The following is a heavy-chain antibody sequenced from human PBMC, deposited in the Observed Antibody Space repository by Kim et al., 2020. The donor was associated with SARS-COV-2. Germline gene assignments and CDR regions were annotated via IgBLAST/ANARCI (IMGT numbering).Heavy chain of an antibody. CDR2: IYYSGST. CDR1: GGSISSYY. V-gene: IGHV4-59*01. J-gene: IGHJ2*01. CDR3: ARVIIPADYGDYDLDWYFDL. D-gene: IGHD4-17*01. Sequence: SETLSLTCTVSGGSISSYYWSWIRQPPGKGLEWIGYIYYSGSTNYNPSLKSRVTISVDTSKNQFSLKLSSVTAADTAVYYCARVIIPADYGDYDLDWYFDLWGRGTLVTVSS.